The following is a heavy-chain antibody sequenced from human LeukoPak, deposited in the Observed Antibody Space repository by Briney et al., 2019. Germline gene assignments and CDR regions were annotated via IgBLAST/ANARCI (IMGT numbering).Heavy chain of an antibody. D-gene: IGHD2-15*01. Sequence: PSETLSLTCTVSGGSISSYYWSWIRQPAGKGLEWIGRIYTSGSTNYNPSLKSRVTISVDKSKNQFSLKLSSVTAADTAVYYCARDSSLGGWWKSPYYYMDVWGKGTTVTVSS. CDR2: IYTSGST. CDR1: GGSISSYY. CDR3: ARDSSLGGWWKSPYYYMDV. V-gene: IGHV4-4*07. J-gene: IGHJ6*03.